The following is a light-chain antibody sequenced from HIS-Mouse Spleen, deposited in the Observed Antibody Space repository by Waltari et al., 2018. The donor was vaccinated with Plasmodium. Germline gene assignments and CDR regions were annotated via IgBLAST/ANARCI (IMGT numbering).Light chain of an antibody. CDR2: GAA. CDR1: QSVSSSC. J-gene: IGKJ5*01. Sequence: CNGRQSVSSSCLACCQQKPGRAPTILMYGAASRATSIPDRFSGSRSGADFTLTISRLEHEDVAVYYCQQYGSTPPDFGQGTRLEIK. CDR3: QQYGSTPPD. V-gene: IGKV3-20*01.